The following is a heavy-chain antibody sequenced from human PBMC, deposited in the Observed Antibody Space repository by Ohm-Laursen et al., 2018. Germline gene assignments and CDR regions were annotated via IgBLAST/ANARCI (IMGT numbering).Heavy chain of an antibody. J-gene: IGHJ6*02. CDR2: INHSGST. D-gene: IGHD3-3*01. Sequence: SETLSLTCSVYGGSFSGYYWSWIRQPPGKGLEWIGEINHSGSTNYNPSLKSRVTISVDTSKNQFSLKLSSVTAADTAVYYCARLAYDFTYYYYGMDVWGQGTTVTVSS. V-gene: IGHV4-34*01. CDR3: ARLAYDFTYYYYGMDV. CDR1: GGSFSGYY.